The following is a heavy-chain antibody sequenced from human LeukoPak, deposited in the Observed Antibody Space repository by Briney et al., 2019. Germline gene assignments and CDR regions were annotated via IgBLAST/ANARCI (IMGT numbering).Heavy chain of an antibody. D-gene: IGHD5-12*01. J-gene: IGHJ4*02. V-gene: IGHV1-3*01. Sequence: ASVKVSCKASGYTFTSYAMHWVRQAPGQRLEWMGWINAGNGNTKYSQKFQSRVTITRDTSASTAYMELSSLRSEDTAVYYCARPGWLRSVFDYWGQGTLVTVSS. CDR3: ARPGWLRSVFDY. CDR2: INAGNGNT. CDR1: GYTFTSYA.